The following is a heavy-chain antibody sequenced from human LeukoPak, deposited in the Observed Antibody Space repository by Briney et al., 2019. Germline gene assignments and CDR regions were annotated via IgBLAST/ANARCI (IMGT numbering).Heavy chain of an antibody. CDR3: ARARGGSNWFDP. J-gene: IGHJ5*02. CDR2: IGTAGDT. CDR1: GFTFSSYD. Sequence: GGSLRLSCAASGFTFSSYDMHWVRQATGKGLEWVSAIGTAGDTYYPGSVKGRFTISRENAKNSLYLQMNSLRAGDTAAYYCARARGGSNWFDPWGQGTLVTVSS. V-gene: IGHV3-13*01. D-gene: IGHD5-12*01.